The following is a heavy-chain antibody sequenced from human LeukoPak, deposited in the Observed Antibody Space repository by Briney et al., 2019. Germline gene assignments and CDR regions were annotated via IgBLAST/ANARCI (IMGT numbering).Heavy chain of an antibody. D-gene: IGHD5-18*01. CDR2: IYPSGNT. V-gene: IGHV4-61*02. Sequence: SETLSLTCTVSGGSVSSGDYYWSWIRQPAGEGLEWIGRIYPSGNTNYNPSLKSRVTISMDTSKNRISLKVSSVTAADTAVYYCARVEATATAYFDYWGQGTLVTVTS. CDR3: ARVEATATAYFDY. CDR1: GGSVSSGDYY. J-gene: IGHJ4*02.